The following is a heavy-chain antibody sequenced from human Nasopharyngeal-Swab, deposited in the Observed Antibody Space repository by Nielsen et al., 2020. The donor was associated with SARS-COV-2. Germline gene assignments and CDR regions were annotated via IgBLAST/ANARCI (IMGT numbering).Heavy chain of an antibody. Sequence: GGSLRLSCAASGFTFDDYAMHWVRQAPGKGLEWVSGISWNSGSIGYADSVKGRLTISRDNAKNSLYLQMNSLRAEDTALYYCAKDIGSYGDYVFDYWGQGTLVTVSS. D-gene: IGHD4-17*01. V-gene: IGHV3-9*01. CDR1: GFTFDDYA. CDR2: ISWNSGSI. J-gene: IGHJ4*02. CDR3: AKDIGSYGDYVFDY.